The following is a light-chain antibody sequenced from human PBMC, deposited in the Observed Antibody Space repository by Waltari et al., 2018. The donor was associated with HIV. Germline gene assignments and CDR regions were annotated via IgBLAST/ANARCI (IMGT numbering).Light chain of an antibody. CDR3: LQDGSFPLT. V-gene: IGKV1-6*02. CDR1: QVIGND. Sequence: ASKMPQSPSSLSASVGAGSPFTCRASQVIGNDLGWYQQKPGQAPKALIYAASSLQTGIPSRFSGSRSGTDFTLTISSLQTEDSATYYCLQDGSFPLTFGPGTKVDV. CDR2: AAS. J-gene: IGKJ3*01.